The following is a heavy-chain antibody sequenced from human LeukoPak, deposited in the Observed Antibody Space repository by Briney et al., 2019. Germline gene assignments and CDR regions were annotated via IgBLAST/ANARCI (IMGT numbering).Heavy chain of an antibody. J-gene: IGHJ5*02. CDR2: IKQDGSEK. CDR3: ARDPYEWFGEFQDWFDP. Sequence: GGSLRLSCAASGFTFSSYWMSWVRQAPGKGLEWVANIKQDGSEKYYVDSVKGRFTISRDNAKNSLYLQMNSLRAEDTAVYYCARDPYEWFGEFQDWFDPWGQGTLVTVSS. V-gene: IGHV3-7*01. D-gene: IGHD3-10*01. CDR1: GFTFSSYW.